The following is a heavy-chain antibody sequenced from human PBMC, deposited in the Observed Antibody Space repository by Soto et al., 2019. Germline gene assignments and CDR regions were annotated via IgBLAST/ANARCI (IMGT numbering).Heavy chain of an antibody. J-gene: IGHJ4*02. V-gene: IGHV4-31*03. CDR1: GGSISSGGYY. D-gene: IGHD2-15*01. Sequence: QVQLQESGPGLVKPSQTLSLTCTVSGGSISSGGYYWSWIRQHPGKGLEWIGYIYYSGSTYYNPSLKRRVTISVDTSKNQFSLKLSSVTAADTAVYYCARAEGYLETNPPVDYWGQGTLVTVSS. CDR2: IYYSGST. CDR3: ARAEGYLETNPPVDY.